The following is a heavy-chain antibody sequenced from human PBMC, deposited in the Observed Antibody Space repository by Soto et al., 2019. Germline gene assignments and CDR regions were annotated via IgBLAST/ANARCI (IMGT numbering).Heavy chain of an antibody. CDR1: GFTFSSYG. D-gene: IGHD3-10*01. V-gene: IGHV3-33*01. CDR2: IWYDGSNK. CDR3: ARDQNALWFGELLSQIYYYGMDV. Sequence: QVQLVESGGGVVQPGRSLRLSCAASGFTFSSYGMHWVRQAPGKGLEWVAVIWYDGSNKYYADSVKGRFTISRDNSKNTLYLQMNSLRAEDTAVYYCARDQNALWFGELLSQIYYYGMDVWGQGTTVTVSS. J-gene: IGHJ6*02.